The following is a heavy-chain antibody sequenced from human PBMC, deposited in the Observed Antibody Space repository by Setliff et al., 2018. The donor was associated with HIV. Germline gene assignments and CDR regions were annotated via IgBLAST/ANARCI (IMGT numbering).Heavy chain of an antibody. D-gene: IGHD2-21*02. V-gene: IGHV1-3*01. CDR2: INPGNGNT. CDR3: AREPIGGDDAFDI. Sequence: ASVKVSCKASGYTFTNYAIHWVRQAPGQRLEWMGWINPGNGNTKYPQKFQGRVTITRDSSATTAYMELSSLRSEDTAIFYCAREPIGGDDAFDIWGQGTMVTVSS. CDR1: GYTFTNYA. J-gene: IGHJ3*02.